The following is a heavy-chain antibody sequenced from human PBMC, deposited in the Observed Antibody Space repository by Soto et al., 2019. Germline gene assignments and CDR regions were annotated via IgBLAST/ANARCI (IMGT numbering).Heavy chain of an antibody. D-gene: IGHD2-21*02. V-gene: IGHV4-31*03. CDR1: GGSISSGGYY. J-gene: IGHJ4*02. CDR3: ARDAHCGGDCYSGGFDY. CDR2: IYYSGSA. Sequence: ASATLSLTCTVSGGSISSGGYYWSWIRQHPGKGLEWIGYIYYSGSAYYNPSLKSRVTISVDTSKNQFSLKLSSVTAADTAVYYCARDAHCGGDCYSGGFDYWGQGTLVTVSS.